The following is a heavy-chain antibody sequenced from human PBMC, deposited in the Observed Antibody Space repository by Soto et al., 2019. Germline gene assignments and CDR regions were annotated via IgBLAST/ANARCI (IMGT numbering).Heavy chain of an antibody. D-gene: IGHD3-10*01. CDR3: ASRYGSGRYYFDN. CDR2: INDVGST. CDR1: GGSFSVYY. Sequence: QVQLQQWGAGLLKPSETLSLTCAVYGGSFSVYYCSWVRQSPGKGLEWIGEINDVGSTNYNPSLKSRVXXAXEXXRNQFCLKLTSVTAADTAVYYCASRYGSGRYYFDNWGRGTLVTVSS. J-gene: IGHJ4*02. V-gene: IGHV4-34*01.